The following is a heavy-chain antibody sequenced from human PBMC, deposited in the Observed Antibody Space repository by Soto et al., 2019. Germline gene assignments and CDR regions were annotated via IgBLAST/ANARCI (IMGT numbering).Heavy chain of an antibody. J-gene: IGHJ4*02. V-gene: IGHV1-3*01. CDR1: GYTFTSYA. Sequence: ASVKVACKASGYTFTSYAMHWVRQAPGQRLEWMGWINAGNGNTKYSQKFQGRVTITRDTSASTAYMELSSLRSEDTAVYYCARSIVVVTALDYWGQGTLVTVS. CDR3: ARSIVVVTALDY. CDR2: INAGNGNT. D-gene: IGHD2-21*02.